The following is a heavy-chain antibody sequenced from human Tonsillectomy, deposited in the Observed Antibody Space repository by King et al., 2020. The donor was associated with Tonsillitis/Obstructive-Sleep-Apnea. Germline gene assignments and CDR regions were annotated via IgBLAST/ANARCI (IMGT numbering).Heavy chain of an antibody. CDR3: ARDGSVATRPLDY. V-gene: IGHV1-46*01. CDR2: INPSGGST. J-gene: IGHJ4*02. Sequence: QLVQSGAEVKKPGASVKVSCKASGYTFTSYYIHWVRQAPGQGLELMGIINPSGGSTSYAQKFQGRVTMTRDTSTSTVYMELSSLRSEETAVYYCARDGSVATRPLDYWGQGTLVTVSS. D-gene: IGHD6-6*01. CDR1: GYTFTSYY.